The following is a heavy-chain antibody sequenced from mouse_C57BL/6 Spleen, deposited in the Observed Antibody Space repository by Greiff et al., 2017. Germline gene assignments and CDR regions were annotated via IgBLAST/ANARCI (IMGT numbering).Heavy chain of an antibody. CDR2: INPYNGGT. J-gene: IGHJ2*01. Sequence: SGPVLVKPGASVKMSCKASGYTFTDYYMNWVKQSHGKSLEWIGVINPYNGGTSYNQKFKGKATLTVDKSSSTAYMELNSLTSEDSAVYYCARGITTYTFDYWGQGTTLTVSS. D-gene: IGHD5-5*01. CDR1: GYTFTDYY. CDR3: ARGITTYTFDY. V-gene: IGHV1-19*01.